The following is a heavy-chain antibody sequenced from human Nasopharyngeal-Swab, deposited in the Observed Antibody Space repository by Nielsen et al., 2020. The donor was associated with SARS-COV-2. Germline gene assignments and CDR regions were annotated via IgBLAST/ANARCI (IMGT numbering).Heavy chain of an antibody. CDR1: GGSISSYY. V-gene: IGHV4-59*12. D-gene: IGHD1-1*01. J-gene: IGHJ6*03. CDR2: IYYSGST. Sequence: SETLSLTCTVSGGSISSYYWSWIRQPPGKGLEWIGYIYYSGSTNYNPSLKSRVTISVDTPKNQFSLKLSSVTAADTAVYYCARGYNGWYYYYYYMDVWGKGTTVTVSS. CDR3: ARGYNGWYYYYYYMDV.